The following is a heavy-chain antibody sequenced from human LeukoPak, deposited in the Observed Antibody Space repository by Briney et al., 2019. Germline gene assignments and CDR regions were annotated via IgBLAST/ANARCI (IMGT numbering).Heavy chain of an antibody. Sequence: GGSLRLSCAASGFTFDDYAMHWVRQAPGKGLEWVSLISGDGGSTYYADSVKGRFTISRDNSKNSLYLQMNSLRTEDTALYYCAKDPYYYDSSGYYYPXXWGQGTLVTV. J-gene: IGHJ4*02. CDR2: ISGDGGST. V-gene: IGHV3-43*02. CDR3: AKDPYYYDSSGYYYPXX. CDR1: GFTFDDYA. D-gene: IGHD3-22*01.